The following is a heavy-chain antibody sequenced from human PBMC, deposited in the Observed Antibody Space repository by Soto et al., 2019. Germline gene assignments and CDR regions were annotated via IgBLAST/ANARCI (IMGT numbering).Heavy chain of an antibody. CDR2: ISYDGSNK. V-gene: IGHV3-30-3*01. J-gene: IGHJ4*02. D-gene: IGHD6-19*01. Sequence: GGSLRLSCAASGFTFSSYAMHWVRQAPGKGLEWVAVISYDGSNKYYADSVKGRFTISRDNSKNTLYLQMNSLRAEDTAGYYCARVIAVAGTAFDYWGQGTLVTVSS. CDR3: ARVIAVAGTAFDY. CDR1: GFTFSSYA.